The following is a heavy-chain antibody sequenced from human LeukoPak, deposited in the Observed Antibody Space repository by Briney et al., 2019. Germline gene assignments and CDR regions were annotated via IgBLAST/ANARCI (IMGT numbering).Heavy chain of an antibody. J-gene: IGHJ6*02. Sequence: GESLKIFCKGSGYSFTSYWIGWVRQLPGKGLEWMGIIYRGDSDTRYSPSFQGQVTISADNSISTAYLQWSSLKASDTAMYYCARTVSSAGSRYYYYYGVDVWGQGTTVTVSS. V-gene: IGHV5-51*01. CDR1: GYSFTSYW. D-gene: IGHD6-6*01. CDR3: ARTVSSAGSRYYYYYGVDV. CDR2: IYRGDSDT.